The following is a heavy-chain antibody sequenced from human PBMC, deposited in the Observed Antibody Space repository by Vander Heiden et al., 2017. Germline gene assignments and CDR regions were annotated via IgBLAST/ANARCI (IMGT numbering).Heavy chain of an antibody. CDR3: ARTAAAGPFDY. CDR1: GLTFSDHY. D-gene: IGHD6-13*01. V-gene: IGHV3-72*01. Sequence: EVQLVESGGGLVQPGGSLRLSCAASGLTFSDHYMDWVRQAPGKGLEWVGRTRNKANSYTTEYAASVKGRFTISRDDSKNSLYLQMNSLKTEDTAVYYCARTAAAGPFDYWGQGTLVTVSS. J-gene: IGHJ4*02. CDR2: TRNKANSYTT.